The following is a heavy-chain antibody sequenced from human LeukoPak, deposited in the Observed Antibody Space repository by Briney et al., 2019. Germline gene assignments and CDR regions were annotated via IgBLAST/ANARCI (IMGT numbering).Heavy chain of an antibody. CDR2: ISGYNART. D-gene: IGHD3-22*01. CDR3: ARDYYESSGSTFDTFDI. V-gene: IGHV1-18*01. CDR1: GYMFDTFG. Sequence: ASVKVSCKASGYMFDTFGISWVRQAPGQGLEWMGWISGYNARTNYAQKVKGRVTMTTDTSTSTVYMELRNQRSDDTAKYYCARDYYESSGSTFDTFDIWGQGTMVIVSS. J-gene: IGHJ3*02.